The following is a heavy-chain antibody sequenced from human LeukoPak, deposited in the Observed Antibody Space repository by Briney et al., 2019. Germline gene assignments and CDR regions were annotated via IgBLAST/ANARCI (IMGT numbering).Heavy chain of an antibody. CDR1: GFTFSGSA. J-gene: IGHJ4*02. CDR2: IRSKANSYAT. V-gene: IGHV3-73*01. CDR3: TRLTSSGYYYDY. D-gene: IGHD3-22*01. Sequence: GGSLKLSCAASGFTFSGSAMHWVRQASGKGLEWVGRIRSKANSYATAYAAWVKGRLTISRDDSKNTAYQQMESEKTEDTAVYYCTRLTSSGYYYDYWRQGTLVTVSS.